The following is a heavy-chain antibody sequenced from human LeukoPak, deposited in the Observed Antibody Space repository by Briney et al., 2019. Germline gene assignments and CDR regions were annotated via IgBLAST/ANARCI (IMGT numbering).Heavy chain of an antibody. D-gene: IGHD3-22*01. V-gene: IGHV4-34*01. CDR1: GGSFSGYY. CDR2: INHSGST. J-gene: IGHJ4*02. CDR3: ARYSSGPNLNYFDY. Sequence: PSETLSLTCAVYGGSFSGYYWSWISQPPGKGLEWIGEINHSGSTNYNPSLKSRVTISVDTSKNQFSLKLSSVTAADAAVYYCARYSSGPNLNYFDYWGQGTLVTVSS.